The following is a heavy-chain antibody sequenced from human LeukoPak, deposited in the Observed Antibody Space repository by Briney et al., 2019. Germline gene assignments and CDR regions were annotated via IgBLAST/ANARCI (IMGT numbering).Heavy chain of an antibody. V-gene: IGHV4-39*01. CDR1: GGSISSSSYY. CDR2: IYYSGST. Sequence: PSETLSLTCTVSGGSISSSSYYWGWIRRPPGKGLEWIGSIYYSGSTYYNPSLKSRVTISVDTSKNQFSLKLSSVTAADTAVYYCARSQGIAAAGTYWGRGTLVTVSS. D-gene: IGHD6-13*01. CDR3: ARSQGIAAAGTY. J-gene: IGHJ4*02.